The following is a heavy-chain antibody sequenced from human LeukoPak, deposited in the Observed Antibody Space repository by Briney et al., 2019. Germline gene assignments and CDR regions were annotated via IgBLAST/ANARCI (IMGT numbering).Heavy chain of an antibody. J-gene: IGHJ4*02. Sequence: AGGSLRLSCAASGFTFSSYSMNWIRQPPGKGLEWIGSLYYSGSSYYNPSLKSRVTISADTSKNQFSLKLTSVTAADTAVYYCVIMAGYWGQGTLVTVSS. D-gene: IGHD4/OR15-4a*01. CDR3: VIMAGY. V-gene: IGHV4-59*05. CDR1: GFTFSSYS. CDR2: LYYSGSS.